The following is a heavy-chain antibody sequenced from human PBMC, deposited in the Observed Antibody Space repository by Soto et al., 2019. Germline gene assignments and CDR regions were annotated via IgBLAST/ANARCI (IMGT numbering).Heavy chain of an antibody. V-gene: IGHV3-30*18. CDR1: GFTFSSYG. J-gene: IGHJ6*02. CDR3: AKDRTGAYGSGFSRGMDV. Sequence: GGSLRLSCAASGFTFSSYGMHWVRQAPGKGLEWVAVISYDGSNRYYGDSVKGRFTISRDNSKNTLNLQMNSLRTEDTAVYYCAKDRTGAYGSGFSRGMDVWGQGTTVTVSS. D-gene: IGHD3-22*01. CDR2: ISYDGSNR.